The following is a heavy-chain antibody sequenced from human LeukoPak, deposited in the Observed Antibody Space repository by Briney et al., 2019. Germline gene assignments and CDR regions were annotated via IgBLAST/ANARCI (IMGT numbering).Heavy chain of an antibody. D-gene: IGHD4-17*01. Sequence: GESLMISFKGSGYRFTSYWISWGRPMPGKGVEWMGRIDPSDCYTNYSPSFQGHVTISADKSISTAYLQWSSLKASDTAMYYCARRPNDLYDYGDYLLTDWGQGTLVTVSS. CDR3: ARRPNDLYDYGDYLLTD. CDR2: IDPSDCYT. V-gene: IGHV5-10-1*01. CDR1: GYRFTSYW. J-gene: IGHJ4*02.